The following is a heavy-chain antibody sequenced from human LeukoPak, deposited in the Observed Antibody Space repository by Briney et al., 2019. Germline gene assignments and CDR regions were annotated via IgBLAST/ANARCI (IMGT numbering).Heavy chain of an antibody. CDR3: ARGGDRSFDY. D-gene: IGHD3-10*01. CDR1: GVSISSNLW. Sequence: PSETLSLTCTVSGVSISSNLWWTWVRQPPGKGLEWIAEIHHSGSINYNPSLKSRVTISVDKAKNQFSLNLNSVTAADTAVYYCARGGDRSFDYWGQGTLVTVSS. CDR2: IHHSGSI. V-gene: IGHV4-4*02. J-gene: IGHJ4*02.